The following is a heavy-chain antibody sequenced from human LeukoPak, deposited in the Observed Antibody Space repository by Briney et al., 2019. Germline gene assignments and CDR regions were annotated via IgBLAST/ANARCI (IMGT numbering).Heavy chain of an antibody. CDR2: ISGSGGST. CDR3: AKDGLPGQLVLSYYYYMDV. V-gene: IGHV3-23*01. J-gene: IGHJ6*03. D-gene: IGHD6-6*01. CDR1: GFTFSSYG. Sequence: PGGSLRLSCAASGFTFSSYGMSWVRQAPGKGLEWVSAISGSGGSTYYADSVKGRFTISRDNSKNTLYLQMNSLRAEDTAVYYCAKDGLPGQLVLSYYYYMDVWGKGTTVTVSS.